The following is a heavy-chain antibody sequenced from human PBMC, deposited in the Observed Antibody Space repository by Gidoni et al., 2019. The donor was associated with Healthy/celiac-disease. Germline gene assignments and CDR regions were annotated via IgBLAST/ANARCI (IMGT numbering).Heavy chain of an antibody. CDR3: AKDRRSGYYDSSGPLDY. CDR1: GFTFSSYA. Sequence: EVQLLESGGGLVQPGGSLRLSCAASGFTFSSYAMSWVRQAPGKGLEWVSASSGSGGSTYYADSVKGRFTISRDNSKNTLYLQMNSLRAEDTAVYYCAKDRRSGYYDSSGPLDYWGQGTLVTVSS. V-gene: IGHV3-23*01. D-gene: IGHD3-22*01. CDR2: SSGSGGST. J-gene: IGHJ4*02.